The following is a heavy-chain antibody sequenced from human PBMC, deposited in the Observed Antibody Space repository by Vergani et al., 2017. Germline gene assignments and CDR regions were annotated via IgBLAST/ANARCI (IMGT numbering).Heavy chain of an antibody. V-gene: IGHV1-69*01. CDR1: GGTFSSYA. CDR2: IIPIFGTA. J-gene: IGHJ5*02. Sequence: QVQLVQSGAEVKKPGSSVKVSCKASGGTFSSYAISWVRQAPGQGLEWMGGIIPIFGTANYAQKFQGRVTITADESTSTAYMELSSLRSEDTAVYYCARDGDGGGKPGERPNGFDPWGQGTLVTVSA. D-gene: IGHD4-23*01. CDR3: ARDGDGGGKPGERPNGFDP.